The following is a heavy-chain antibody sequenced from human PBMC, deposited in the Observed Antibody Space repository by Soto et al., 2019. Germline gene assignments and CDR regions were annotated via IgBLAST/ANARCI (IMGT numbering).Heavy chain of an antibody. CDR3: AHPRGYGVFDAVDI. D-gene: IGHD4-17*01. CDR1: GFMFSTYA. Sequence: GGSLRLSCAASGFMFSTYAMNWVRQALGKGLEWVSAISSSGDSAYYAESVRGRFTISRDNSINTLYLQMRSLRPEDTAVYYCAHPRGYGVFDAVDIWGQGTMVTVSS. CDR2: ISSSGDSA. J-gene: IGHJ3*02. V-gene: IGHV3-23*01.